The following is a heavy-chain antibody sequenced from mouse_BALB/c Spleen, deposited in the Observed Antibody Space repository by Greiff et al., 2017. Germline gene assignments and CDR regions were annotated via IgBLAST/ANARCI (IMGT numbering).Heavy chain of an antibody. CDR3: TRFDGNYRYYAMDY. D-gene: IGHD2-1*01. J-gene: IGHJ4*01. Sequence: QVQLKESGAELVKPGASVKMSCKASGYTFTSYWMHWVKQRPGQGLEWIGTIDPSDSYTSYNQKFKGKATLTVDTSSSTAYMQLSSLTSEDSAVYYCTRFDGNYRYYAMDYWGQGTSVTVSS. V-gene: IGHV1S127*01. CDR2: IDPSDSYT. CDR1: GYTFTSYW.